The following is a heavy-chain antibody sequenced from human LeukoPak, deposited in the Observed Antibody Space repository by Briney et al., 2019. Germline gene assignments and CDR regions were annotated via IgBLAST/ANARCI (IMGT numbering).Heavy chain of an antibody. J-gene: IGHJ3*02. CDR3: ARETNAISGARDAFDI. CDR1: GGSISSYY. Sequence: SETLSLTCTVSGGSISSYYRSWIRQAAGKGLEWIGRIYTSGSTNYNPSLKSRVTMSVDTSKNQFSVKLSSVTAADTAVYFCARETNAISGARDAFDIWGQGTMVTVSS. V-gene: IGHV4-4*07. CDR2: IYTSGST. D-gene: IGHD2-8*01.